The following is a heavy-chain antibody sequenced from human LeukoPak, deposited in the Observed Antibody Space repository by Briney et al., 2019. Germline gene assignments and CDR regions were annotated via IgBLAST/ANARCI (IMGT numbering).Heavy chain of an antibody. CDR3: ARVAEAAAFDS. CDR2: ISSNSRYI. D-gene: IGHD6-13*01. J-gene: IGHJ4*02. CDR1: GFTFSSYG. Sequence: GGSLRLSCAGSGFTFSSYGMHWVRQAPGKGLEWVSSISSNSRYIYYADSMRGRFTISRDNAKNSLYLQMNSLKPEDTAVYYCARVAEAAAFDSWGQGTLVTVSS. V-gene: IGHV3-21*06.